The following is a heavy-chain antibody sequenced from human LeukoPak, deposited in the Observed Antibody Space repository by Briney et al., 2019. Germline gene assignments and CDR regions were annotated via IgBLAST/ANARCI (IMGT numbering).Heavy chain of an antibody. D-gene: IGHD3-10*01. V-gene: IGHV4-59*08. Sequence: SETLSLTCTVSGDSISGNYWTWIRQPPGKGLEWIGYIYYSGSTNYNASLKSRVTISVDTSKNQFSLELSSVTAADTAVYYCARLLVRGGRPFDYWGQGTLVTVSS. CDR3: ARLLVRGGRPFDY. J-gene: IGHJ4*02. CDR1: GDSISGNY. CDR2: IYYSGST.